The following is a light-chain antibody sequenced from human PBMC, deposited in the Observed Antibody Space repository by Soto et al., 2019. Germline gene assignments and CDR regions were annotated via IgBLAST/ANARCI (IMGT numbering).Light chain of an antibody. Sequence: EIVLTQSPGTLSLSPGEGATLSCRASQSISSNFLAWYQQNRGQAPRLLIHGASNRATGIPDRFSARGAWTDFTPTVSSLQPEDFSVDYFQKYDGSPHSLGQ. CDR3: QKYDGSPHS. V-gene: IGKV3-20*01. CDR1: QSISSNF. CDR2: GAS. J-gene: IGKJ1*01.